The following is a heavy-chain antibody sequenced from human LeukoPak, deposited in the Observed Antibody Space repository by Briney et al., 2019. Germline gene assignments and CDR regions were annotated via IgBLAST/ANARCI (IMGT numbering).Heavy chain of an antibody. J-gene: IGHJ4*02. CDR1: GFTFRSYA. Sequence: GGSLRLTCAASGFTFRSYAVSWGRQAPGRGLEWVSTASAGGASTYYADSVKGRFTISRDNSMNTLYLQMNSLRVEDTAVYYCAKHENAFLLEWSEGRLATVSS. D-gene: IGHD2/OR15-2a*01. CDR3: AKHENAFLLE. V-gene: IGHV3-23*01. CDR2: ASAGGAST.